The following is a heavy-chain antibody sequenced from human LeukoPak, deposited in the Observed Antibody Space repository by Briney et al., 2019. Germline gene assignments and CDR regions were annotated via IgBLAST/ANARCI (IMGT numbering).Heavy chain of an antibody. Sequence: SETLSLTCTVSGGSVGSGSYYWSWIRQPPGKGLEWIGYIYYSGSTNYNPSLKSRVTISVDTSKNQFSLKLSSVTAADTAVYYCARWGHDNSGYHFDYWGQGSLVTVSS. D-gene: IGHD3-22*01. CDR2: IYYSGST. CDR3: ARWGHDNSGYHFDY. CDR1: GGSVGSGSYY. V-gene: IGHV4-61*01. J-gene: IGHJ4*02.